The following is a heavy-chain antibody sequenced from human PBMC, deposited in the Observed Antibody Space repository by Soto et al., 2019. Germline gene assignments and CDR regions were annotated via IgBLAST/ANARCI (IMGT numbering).Heavy chain of an antibody. CDR2: IYYRANP. CDR1: GWSISSYY. J-gene: IGHJ4*02. V-gene: IGHV4-59*08. Sequence: QVQLQESGPGLVKSSETLSLTCTVSGWSISSYYWSWIRQPPGKGLEWIGYIYYRANPNYNPSLKSRVTISQDTSKNQFSLKLSSVTAADTAVYYCARHYGDGYDYLDYWGQGTLVTVSS. D-gene: IGHD5-12*01. CDR3: ARHYGDGYDYLDY.